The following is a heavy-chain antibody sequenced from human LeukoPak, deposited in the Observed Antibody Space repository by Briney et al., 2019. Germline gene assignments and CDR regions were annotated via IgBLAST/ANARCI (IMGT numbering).Heavy chain of an antibody. V-gene: IGHV3-21*01. CDR1: GFTFSSYS. J-gene: IGHJ4*02. CDR2: ISSSSSYI. Sequence: GGSLRLSCAASGFTFSSYSMNWVRQAPEKGLEWVSSISSSSSYIYYADSVKGRFTISRDNAKNSLYLQMNSLRAEDTAVYYCARDLDYGDPSVYWREGTLDTVSP. D-gene: IGHD4-17*01. CDR3: ARDLDYGDPSVY.